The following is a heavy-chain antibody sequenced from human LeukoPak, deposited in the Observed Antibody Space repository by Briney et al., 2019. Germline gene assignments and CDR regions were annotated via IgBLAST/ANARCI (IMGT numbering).Heavy chain of an antibody. Sequence: PGGSLRLSCAASGFTFSSYEMNWVRQAPGKGLEWVSYISSSSNTIYYADSVKGRFTISRDNAKNSLYLQMNSLRAEDTAVYYCAELGITMIGGVWGKGTTVTISS. D-gene: IGHD3-10*02. CDR1: GFTFSSYE. J-gene: IGHJ6*04. CDR2: ISSSSNTI. V-gene: IGHV3-48*03. CDR3: AELGITMIGGV.